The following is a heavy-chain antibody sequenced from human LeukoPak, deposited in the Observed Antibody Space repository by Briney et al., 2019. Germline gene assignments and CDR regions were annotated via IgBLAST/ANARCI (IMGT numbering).Heavy chain of an antibody. Sequence: GASVKVSCKASGGTFSSYAISWVRQAPGQGLEWMGGIIPIFGTANYAQKFQGRVTITADESTSTAYMELSSLRSEDTAVYYCARGRGYCSGGSCYSRWFDPWGQGTLVTVSS. CDR3: ARGRGYCSGGSCYSRWFDP. D-gene: IGHD2-15*01. CDR1: GGTFSSYA. V-gene: IGHV1-69*13. J-gene: IGHJ5*02. CDR2: IIPIFGTA.